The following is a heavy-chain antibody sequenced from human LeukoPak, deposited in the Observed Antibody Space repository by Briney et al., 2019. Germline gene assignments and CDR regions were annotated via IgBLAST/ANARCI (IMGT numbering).Heavy chain of an antibody. CDR3: ARHVLRYFDWLLLWDY. D-gene: IGHD3-9*01. CDR1: GGSFSAYY. V-gene: IGHV4-34*01. J-gene: IGHJ4*02. CDR2: INHSGST. Sequence: SETLSLTCAVYGGSFSAYYWSWIRQPPGKGLEWIGEINHSGSTNYNPSLTSRVTISVDTSKNQFSLKLSSVTAADTAVYYCARHVLRYFDWLLLWDYWGQGTLVTVSS.